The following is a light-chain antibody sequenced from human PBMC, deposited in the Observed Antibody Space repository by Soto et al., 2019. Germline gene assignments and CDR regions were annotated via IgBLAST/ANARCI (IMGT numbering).Light chain of an antibody. V-gene: IGKV1-39*01. CDR1: QSSSRY. J-gene: IGKJ1*01. CDR2: VAS. CDR3: QQSYSMPWT. Sequence: EMQMRHPRASLCECVVDIVIINCRASQSSSRYLNWYQQKAGKAPKLLIYVASSLQSGVPSRFSGSGSGTDFTLTISSLQPEDSATYYCQQSYSMPWTFGQGTKVDI.